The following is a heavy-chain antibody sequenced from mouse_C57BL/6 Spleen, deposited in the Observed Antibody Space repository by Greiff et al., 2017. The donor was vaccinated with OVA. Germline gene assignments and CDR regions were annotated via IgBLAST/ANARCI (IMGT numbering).Heavy chain of an antibody. J-gene: IGHJ3*01. CDR1: GYTFTSYW. D-gene: IGHD2-3*01. CDR3: ARALYDGYSAWVVY. V-gene: IGHV1-64*01. CDR2: IHPNSGST. Sequence: QVQLQQPGAELVKPGASVKLSCKASGYTFTSYWMHWVKQRPGQGLEWIGMIHPNSGSTNYNEKFKSKATLTVDKSSSTAYMQLSSLTSEDSAVYYCARALYDGYSAWVVYWGQGTLVTVSA.